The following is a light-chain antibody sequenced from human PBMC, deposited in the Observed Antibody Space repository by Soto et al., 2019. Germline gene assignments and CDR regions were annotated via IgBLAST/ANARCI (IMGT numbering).Light chain of an antibody. J-gene: IGKJ1*01. Sequence: ETLMTQSPATLSVSPGERATLSCRASQSVNNNLAWYQQKLGQAPRVLIYGASTRATGIPDRFTGSGSGTEFILTITSLQSEDSAVYYCQEYNTWPWTFGQGTKVEFK. CDR1: QSVNNN. V-gene: IGKV3-15*01. CDR3: QEYNTWPWT. CDR2: GAS.